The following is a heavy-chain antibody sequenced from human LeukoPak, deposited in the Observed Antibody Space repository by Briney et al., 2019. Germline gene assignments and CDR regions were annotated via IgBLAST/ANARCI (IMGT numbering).Heavy chain of an antibody. CDR2: VDPEDGET. CDR1: GYTFTDYY. Sequence: ASVKISCKVSGYTFTDYYMHWVQQAPGKGLEWMGLVDPEDGETIYAEKFQGRVTITADTPTDTAYMELSSLRSEDTAVYCCATGPTGTLDYWGQGTLVTVSP. V-gene: IGHV1-69-2*01. J-gene: IGHJ4*02. D-gene: IGHD1-1*01. CDR3: ATGPTGTLDY.